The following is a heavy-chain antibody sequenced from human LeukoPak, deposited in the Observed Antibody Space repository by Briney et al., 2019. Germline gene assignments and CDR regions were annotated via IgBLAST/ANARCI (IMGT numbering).Heavy chain of an antibody. CDR3: ATTTYYDFWSGLYWYFDL. CDR1: GGTFSSYT. V-gene: IGHV1-69*02. J-gene: IGHJ2*01. CDR2: IIPILGIA. Sequence: SVTVSCKASGGTFSSYTISWVRQAPGQGLEWMGRIIPILGIANYAQKFQGRVTITADKSTSTAYMELSSLRSEDTAVYYCATTTYYDFWSGLYWYFDLWGRGTLVTVSS. D-gene: IGHD3-3*01.